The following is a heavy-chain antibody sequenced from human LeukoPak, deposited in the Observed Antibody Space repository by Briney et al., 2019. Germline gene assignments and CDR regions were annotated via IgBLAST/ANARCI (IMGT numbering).Heavy chain of an antibody. CDR1: GFTFDDYA. CDR2: ISWNSGSI. D-gene: IGHD1-26*01. J-gene: IGHJ4*02. Sequence: LAGGSLRLSCAASGFTFDDYAMPWVRHAPGKGLEWVSGISWNSGSIGYADSVKGRFTISRDNAKNSLYLQMNSLRAEDTALYYCAKDEVGIVGATTFDYWGQGTLVTVSS. V-gene: IGHV3-9*01. CDR3: AKDEVGIVGATTFDY.